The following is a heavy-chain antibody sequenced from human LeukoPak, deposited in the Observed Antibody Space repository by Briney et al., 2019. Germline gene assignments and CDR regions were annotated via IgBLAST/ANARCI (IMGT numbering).Heavy chain of an antibody. D-gene: IGHD3-22*01. J-gene: IGHJ4*02. Sequence: GGSLRLSCAASGFTFSSYGMHWVRQAPGKGLEWVAVIWYDGSNKYYADSVKGRFTISRDNSKNTLYLQMNSLRAEDTAVYYCATGSDYDSSGYYFLWGQGTLVTVSS. CDR1: GFTFSSYG. V-gene: IGHV3-33*01. CDR3: ATGSDYDSSGYYFL. CDR2: IWYDGSNK.